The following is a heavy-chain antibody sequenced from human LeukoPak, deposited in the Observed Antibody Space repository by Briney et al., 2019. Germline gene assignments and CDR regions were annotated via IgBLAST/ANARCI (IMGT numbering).Heavy chain of an antibody. CDR3: ARTIVEMATMGTGYNWFDP. Sequence: SGGSLRLSCAASGFTFSSYSMNWVRQAPGKGLEWVSSISSSSSYIYYADSVKGRFTISRDNAKNSLYLQMNSLRAEDTAVYYCARTIVEMATMGTGYNWFDPWGQGTLVTVSS. J-gene: IGHJ5*02. V-gene: IGHV3-21*01. CDR1: GFTFSSYS. D-gene: IGHD5-24*01. CDR2: ISSSSSYI.